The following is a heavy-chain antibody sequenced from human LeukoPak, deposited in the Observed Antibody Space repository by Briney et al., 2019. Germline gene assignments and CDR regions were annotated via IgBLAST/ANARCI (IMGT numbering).Heavy chain of an antibody. CDR3: ARRGDCNRGTCYDLDY. Sequence: GRSLRLSCSASGFTFSNYDIHWVRQAPGKGLEWVALISYDGSDKYYADSVKGRFTISRDNSKNTLSLQMNSLRPEDTAFYFCARRGDCNRGTCYDLDYWGQGTLVTVSS. D-gene: IGHD2/OR15-2a*01. CDR1: GFTFSNYD. CDR2: ISYDGSDK. J-gene: IGHJ4*02. V-gene: IGHV3-30*03.